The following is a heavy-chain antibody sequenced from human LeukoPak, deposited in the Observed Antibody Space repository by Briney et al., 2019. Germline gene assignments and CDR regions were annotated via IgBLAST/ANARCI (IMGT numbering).Heavy chain of an antibody. J-gene: IGHJ4*02. CDR3: ARELLWFGAPLDY. V-gene: IGHV3-21*01. D-gene: IGHD3-10*01. CDR1: GFTFSNYA. CDR2: ISSSGNNI. Sequence: PGGSLRLSCAASGFTFSNYAMNWVRQAPGKGLEWVSSISSSGNNIYYADSVKGRFTISRDNARNSMYLQMNSLRAEDTAVYYCARELLWFGAPLDYWGQGTLVTVSS.